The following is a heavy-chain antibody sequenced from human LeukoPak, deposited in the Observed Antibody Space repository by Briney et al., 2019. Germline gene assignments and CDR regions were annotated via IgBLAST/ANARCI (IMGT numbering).Heavy chain of an antibody. J-gene: IGHJ4*02. CDR3: AKLIERITIFGVVISDY. CDR1: GFTFSSYA. D-gene: IGHD3-3*01. CDR2: ISGSGGST. V-gene: IGHV3-23*01. Sequence: GGSLRLSCAASGFTFSSYAMSWVRQAPGKGLEWVSAISGSGGSTYYADSVKGRFTISRDNSKNTLYLQMNSLRAEDTAVYYCAKLIERITIFGVVISDYWGQGTLVTVSS.